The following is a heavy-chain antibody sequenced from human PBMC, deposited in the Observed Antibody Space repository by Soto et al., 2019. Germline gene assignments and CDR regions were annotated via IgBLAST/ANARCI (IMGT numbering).Heavy chain of an antibody. CDR2: ISYDGSNK. CDR3: AREAHIAARPFDY. V-gene: IGHV3-30-3*01. J-gene: IGHJ4*02. D-gene: IGHD6-6*01. Sequence: PGWSLRLSCAASGFTFSSYAMHWVRQAPGKGLEWVAVISYDGSNKYYADSVKGRFTISRDNSKNTLYLQMNSLRAEDTAVYYCAREAHIAARPFDYWGQGTLVTVSS. CDR1: GFTFSSYA.